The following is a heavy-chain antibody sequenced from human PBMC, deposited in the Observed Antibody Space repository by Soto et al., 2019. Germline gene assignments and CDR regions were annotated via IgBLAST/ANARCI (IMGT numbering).Heavy chain of an antibody. J-gene: IGHJ4*02. V-gene: IGHV1-18*01. CDR1: GYTFRDYG. CDR3: AKEEDSQALDF. CDR2: ISPFNGNI. Sequence: ASVKVSCKASGYTFRDYGISWVRQAPGQGLEWMGWISPFNGNIKFGQKFQGRVTMTTDTSTSIAYMELTSLRSDDTAVYYCAKEEDSQALDFWGQGTLVTVSS.